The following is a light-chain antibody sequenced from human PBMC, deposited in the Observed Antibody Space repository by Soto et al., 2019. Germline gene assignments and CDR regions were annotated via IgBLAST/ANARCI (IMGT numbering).Light chain of an antibody. V-gene: IGLV2-8*01. Sequence: QSALTQPPSASGSPGQSVTISCTGTSSDVGAYNYVSWYQQHPGKAPKLMIYEVSKRPSGVPDRFSGSKSGNMASLTVSGLQTEDEADYYCSSYAGSNIYVFGTGTKLTVL. CDR1: SSDVGAYNY. CDR2: EVS. CDR3: SSYAGSNIYV. J-gene: IGLJ1*01.